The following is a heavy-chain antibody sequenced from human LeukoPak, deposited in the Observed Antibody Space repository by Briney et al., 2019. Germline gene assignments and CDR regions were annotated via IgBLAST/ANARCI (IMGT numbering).Heavy chain of an antibody. D-gene: IGHD6-19*01. CDR1: GGSFSGYY. CDR2: INHSGST. V-gene: IGHV4-34*01. CDR3: ARRRLQWLVLPFDP. J-gene: IGHJ5*02. Sequence: SEALSLTCAVYGGSFSGYYWSWIRQPPGKGLEWIGEINHSGSTNYNPSLKSRVTISVDTSKNQFSLRLSSVTAADTAVYYCARRRLQWLVLPFDPWSQGTLVTVSS.